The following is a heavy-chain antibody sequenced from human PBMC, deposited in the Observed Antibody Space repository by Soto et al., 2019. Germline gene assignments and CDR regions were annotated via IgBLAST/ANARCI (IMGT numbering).Heavy chain of an antibody. Sequence: SVKVSCKASGGTFSSYAITWVRQAPGQGLEWMGGIIPIFGTANYAQKFQARVTITADESTSTAYMELSSLRSEDTAVYYCAGDPDSHYNDSHASSYPWGQGTLVTVSS. V-gene: IGHV1-69*13. D-gene: IGHD4-4*01. CDR2: IIPIFGTA. CDR1: GGTFSSYA. CDR3: AGDPDSHYNDSHASSYP. J-gene: IGHJ5*02.